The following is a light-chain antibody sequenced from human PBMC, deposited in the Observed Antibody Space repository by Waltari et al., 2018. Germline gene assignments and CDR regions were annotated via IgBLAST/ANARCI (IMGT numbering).Light chain of an antibody. CDR3: MQNIQLPT. J-gene: IGKJ1*01. CDR2: EVS. V-gene: IGKV2-29*03. Sequence: SQSLLHSDGRARLYWYLQKPGQSPQLLISEVSSRSSGVTERCSGSGSGTDFTLKISRVEAEDVGVYFCMQNIQLPTFGQGTKVEIE. CDR1: QSLLHSDGRAR.